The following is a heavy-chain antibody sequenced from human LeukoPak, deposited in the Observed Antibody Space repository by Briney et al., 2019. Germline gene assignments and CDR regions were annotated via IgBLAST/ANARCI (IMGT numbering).Heavy chain of an antibody. Sequence: GGSLRLSCEASGFTFSDPYMSWIRQAPGKGLECLSYISGSGTDINYADSVRGRFTISRDNAKNLLYLQMNDLRVEDTAVYYCARETAYSSGRGPDYWGQGTLVTVSS. CDR3: ARETAYSSGRGPDY. CDR1: GFTFSDPY. D-gene: IGHD6-19*01. V-gene: IGHV3-11*04. CDR2: ISGSGTDI. J-gene: IGHJ4*02.